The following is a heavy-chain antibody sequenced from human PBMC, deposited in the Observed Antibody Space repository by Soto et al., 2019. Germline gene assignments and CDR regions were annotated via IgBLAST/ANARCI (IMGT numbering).Heavy chain of an antibody. D-gene: IGHD3-22*01. V-gene: IGHV3-23*01. CDR1: GFTFSSYA. CDR3: AKGVVVTTEYYYYYGMDV. CDR2: ISGSGGST. J-gene: IGHJ6*02. Sequence: EVQLLESGGGLVQPGGSLRLSCAASGFTFSSYAMSWVRQAPGKGLEWVSAISGSGGSTYYADSVKGRFTISRDNSKNTLYLQMNSLRAEDTAVYYCAKGVVVTTEYYYYYGMDVWGQGTTVTVSS.